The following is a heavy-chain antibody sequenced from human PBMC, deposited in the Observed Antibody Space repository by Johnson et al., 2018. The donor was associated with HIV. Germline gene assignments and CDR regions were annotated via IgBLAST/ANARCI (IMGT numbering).Heavy chain of an antibody. J-gene: IGHJ3*02. CDR2: IKEEGSEK. CDR1: GFTFSSYA. D-gene: IGHD3-3*01. V-gene: IGHV3-7*01. Sequence: VQLVESGGGVVQPGRSLRLSCAASGFTFSSYAMSWVRQAPGKGLEWVANIKEEGSEKYYVDSLKGRFTISRDNSKNTRYLQMNSLRVEDTAVYYCARDALLRFLEWFIWGQGTMVTVSS. CDR3: ARDALLRFLEWFI.